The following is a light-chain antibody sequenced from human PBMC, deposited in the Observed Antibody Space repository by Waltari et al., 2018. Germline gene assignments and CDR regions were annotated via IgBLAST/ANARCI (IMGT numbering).Light chain of an antibody. V-gene: IGLV1-40*01. CDR1: SSNIGEGYD. J-gene: IGLJ3*02. Sequence: QSVLTQPPSVSGAPGQRVTISCNGSSSNIGEGYDVPWYQQLPGTAPKVLMYRNNNRPSGVPDRFSGSKSGTSASLAITGLQAEDEADYFCQSYDSSLSGSGVFGGGTRLTVL. CDR2: RNN. CDR3: QSYDSSLSGSGV.